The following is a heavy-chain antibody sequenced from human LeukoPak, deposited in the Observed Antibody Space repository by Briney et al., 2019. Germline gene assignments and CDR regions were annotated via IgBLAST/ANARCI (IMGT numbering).Heavy chain of an antibody. J-gene: IGHJ4*02. CDR2: INHSGST. CDR1: GGSFSGYY. CDR3: ARGVGEWLRFGRFDY. D-gene: IGHD5-12*01. Sequence: SETLSLTCAVYGGSFSGYYWSWIRHPPGKGLEWIGEINHSGSTNYNPSLKSRVTISVDTSKNQFSLNLSSVTAADTDVYYCARGVGEWLRFGRFDYWGQGTLVAVSS. V-gene: IGHV4-34*01.